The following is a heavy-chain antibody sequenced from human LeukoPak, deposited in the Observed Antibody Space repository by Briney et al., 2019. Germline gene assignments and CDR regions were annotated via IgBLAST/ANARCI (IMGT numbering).Heavy chain of an antibody. V-gene: IGHV4-59*07. CDR2: IYNCGSN. CDR3: ARFKRAGGWSYFDY. Sequence: SDTVSLPCTVCGRPIKTYYWLWMRKPPGKELEGMGYIYNCGSNNCSPSLKSRVTISVDTSKNQFSLKLSSVTAADTAVYYCARFKRAGGWSYFDYWGQGTLVTVSS. J-gene: IGHJ4*02. CDR1: GRPIKTYY. D-gene: IGHD6-19*01.